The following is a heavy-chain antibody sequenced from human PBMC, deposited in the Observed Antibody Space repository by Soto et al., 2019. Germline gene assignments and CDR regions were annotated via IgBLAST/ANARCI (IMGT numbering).Heavy chain of an antibody. D-gene: IGHD5-18*01. Sequence: SETLSLTCTVSGGSISSSSYYWGWIRQPPGKGLGWIGSIYYSGSTYYNTSLKGRVTISVDTSKNQFSLKLSSVTAADTAVYYCARNVDTAMYYFDYWGQGTLVTVSS. J-gene: IGHJ4*02. CDR3: ARNVDTAMYYFDY. CDR1: GGSISSSSYY. V-gene: IGHV4-39*01. CDR2: IYYSGST.